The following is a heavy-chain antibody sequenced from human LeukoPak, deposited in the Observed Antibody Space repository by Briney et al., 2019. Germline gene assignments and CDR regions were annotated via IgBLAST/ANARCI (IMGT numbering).Heavy chain of an antibody. CDR2: INPNSGGT. D-gene: IGHD3-10*01. V-gene: IGHV1-2*02. CDR1: GGTFSSYA. Sequence: ASVKVSCKASGGTFSSYAISWVRQAPGQGLEWMGGINPNSGGTNYAQKFQGRVTMTRDTSISTAYMELSRLRSDDTAVYYCAVARMVRLDYWGQGTLVTVSS. CDR3: AVARMVRLDY. J-gene: IGHJ4*02.